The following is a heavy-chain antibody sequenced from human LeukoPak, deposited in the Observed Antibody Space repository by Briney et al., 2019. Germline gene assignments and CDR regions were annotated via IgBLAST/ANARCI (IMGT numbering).Heavy chain of an antibody. CDR2: ISGSGGST. CDR3: AKDRQWPYFDY. Sequence: PRGSLSLSCAASGFTSSSYAMSSVPPAPGRGLGWVSGISGSGGSTYYADSVKGRFTISRDNSKNTLYLQMNSLRAEDTAVYYCAKDRQWPYFDYWGQGTLVTVSS. V-gene: IGHV3-23*01. CDR1: GFTSSSYA. J-gene: IGHJ4*02. D-gene: IGHD6-19*01.